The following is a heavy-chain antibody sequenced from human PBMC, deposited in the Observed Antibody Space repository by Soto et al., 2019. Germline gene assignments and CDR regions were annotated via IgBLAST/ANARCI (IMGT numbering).Heavy chain of an antibody. J-gene: IGHJ4*02. V-gene: IGHV4-39*01. CDR1: GGSISSSSYY. CDR3: ARQENFDY. CDR2: IYYSGST. Sequence: PSETLSLTCTVSGGSISSSSYYWGWIRQPPGKGLEWIGSIYYSGSTYYNPSLKSRVTISVDTSKNQFSLKLSSVTAADTAVYYCARQENFDYWGQGTLVTVSS.